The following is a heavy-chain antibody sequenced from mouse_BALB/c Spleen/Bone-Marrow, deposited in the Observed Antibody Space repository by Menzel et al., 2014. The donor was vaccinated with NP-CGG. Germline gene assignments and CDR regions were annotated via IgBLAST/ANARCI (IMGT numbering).Heavy chain of an antibody. Sequence: EVHLVESGGGLVQPGGSLRLSCAASGFDFSRYWLSLFLLAPGKGLAWIGEINPDSSTINYTPSLKDKFIISRANAKKTLYLQMSEVRSEDTGVYCCARLNYYGNLFVWGAGTPVTGS. CDR3: ARLNYYGNLFV. V-gene: IGHV4-1*02. J-gene: IGHJ1*01. CDR2: INPDSSTI. CDR1: GFDFSRYW. D-gene: IGHD1-1*01.